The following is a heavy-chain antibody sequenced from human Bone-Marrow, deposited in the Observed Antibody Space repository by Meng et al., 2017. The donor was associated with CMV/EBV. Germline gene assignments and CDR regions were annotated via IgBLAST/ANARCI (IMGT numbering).Heavy chain of an antibody. D-gene: IGHD5-24*01. J-gene: IGHJ4*02. Sequence: GGSLRLSCAASGFTFSNAWMSWVRQAPGKGLEWVGRIKSKTDGGTTDYAAPVKGRFTISRDDSKNTLYLQMNSLRAEDTAVYYCAKDWGRGGRDPGYWGQGTLVTVSS. CDR1: GFTFSNAW. CDR2: IKSKTDGGTT. V-gene: IGHV3-15*01. CDR3: AKDWGRGGRDPGY.